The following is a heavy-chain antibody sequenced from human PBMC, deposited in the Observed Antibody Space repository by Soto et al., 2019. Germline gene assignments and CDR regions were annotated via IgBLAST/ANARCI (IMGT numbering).Heavy chain of an antibody. CDR3: ARQGGCSGGSCYSGAWFDP. CDR2: IYYSGST. CDR1: GGSISSYY. Sequence: QVQLQESGPGLVKPSETLSLTCTVSGGSISSYYWSWIRQPPGKGLEWIGYIYYSGSTNYNPSLKSRVTLSVDTSKNQFSLKLSSVTAADTAVYYCARQGGCSGGSCYSGAWFDPWGQGTLVTVSS. V-gene: IGHV4-59*08. J-gene: IGHJ5*02. D-gene: IGHD2-15*01.